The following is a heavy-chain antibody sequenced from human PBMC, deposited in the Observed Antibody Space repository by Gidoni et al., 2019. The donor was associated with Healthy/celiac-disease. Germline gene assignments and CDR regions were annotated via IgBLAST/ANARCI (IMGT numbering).Heavy chain of an antibody. CDR1: GFTFSSYA. V-gene: IGHV3-30-3*01. Sequence: QVQLVESGGGVVQPGRSLRLSCAASGFTFSSYAMHWVRQAPGKGLEWVAVISYDGSNKYYADSVKGRFTISRDNSKNTLYLQMNSLRAEDTAVYYCARAGYYDSSGGESYFDYWGQGTLVTVSS. J-gene: IGHJ4*02. D-gene: IGHD3-22*01. CDR2: ISYDGSNK. CDR3: ARAGYYDSSGGESYFDY.